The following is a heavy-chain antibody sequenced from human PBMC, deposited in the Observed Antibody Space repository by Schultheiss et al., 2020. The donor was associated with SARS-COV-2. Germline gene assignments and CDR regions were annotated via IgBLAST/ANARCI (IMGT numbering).Heavy chain of an antibody. CDR2: ISGSGGST. CDR1: GFTFSSYA. Sequence: GGSLRVSCAASGFTFSSYAMSWVRQAPGKGLEWVSAISGSGGSTYYADSVKGRFTISRDNSKNTLYLQMNSLRAEDTAVYYCAKDRATTGTSSALDYYYYGMDVWGQGTTVTVSS. CDR3: AKDRATTGTSSALDYYYYGMDV. D-gene: IGHD1-1*01. J-gene: IGHJ6*02. V-gene: IGHV3-23*01.